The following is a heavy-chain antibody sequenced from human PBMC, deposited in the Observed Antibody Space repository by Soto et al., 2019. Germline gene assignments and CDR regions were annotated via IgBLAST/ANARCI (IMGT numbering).Heavy chain of an antibody. CDR3: AREGPGVYDSSVYYRGTLYDVDD. J-gene: IGHJ4*02. CDR2: IYYSAST. V-gene: IGHV4-31*03. CDR1: GGSISSCGYC. D-gene: IGHD3-22*01. Sequence: KTSETLSLTCTVSGGSISSCGYCWSWIRQHPGQGLEWIGYIYYSASTYYNPSLKSRVTISVDTSKHQFSLKLSSVTAADTAVYYCAREGPGVYDSSVYYRGTLYDVDDWGQGTLVTVSS.